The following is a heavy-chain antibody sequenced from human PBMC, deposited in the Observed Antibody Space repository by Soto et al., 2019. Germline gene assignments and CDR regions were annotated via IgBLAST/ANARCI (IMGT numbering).Heavy chain of an antibody. J-gene: IGHJ4*02. V-gene: IGHV3-21*01. Sequence: GGSLRLSCAASGFPFSSYSMNWVRQAPGKGLEWVSSISSSSSYIYYADSVKGRFTISRDNAKNSLYLQMNSLRAEDTAVYYCARERGATTFDYWGQGTLVTVSS. CDR2: ISSSSSYI. CDR1: GFPFSSYS. CDR3: ARERGATTFDY. D-gene: IGHD1-26*01.